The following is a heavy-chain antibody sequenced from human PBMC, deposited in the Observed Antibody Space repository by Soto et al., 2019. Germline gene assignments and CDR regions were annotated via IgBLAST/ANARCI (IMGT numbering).Heavy chain of an antibody. Sequence: NPSETLSLTCTVSGGSISSSSYYWGWIRQPPGKGLEWIGSIYYSGSTYYNPSLKSRVTISVDTSKNQFSLKLSSVTAADTAVYYCATSRITMMAFLVWGQGTTVTVSS. CDR3: ATSRITMMAFLV. CDR2: IYYSGST. D-gene: IGHD3-22*01. CDR1: GGSISSSSYY. J-gene: IGHJ6*02. V-gene: IGHV4-39*01.